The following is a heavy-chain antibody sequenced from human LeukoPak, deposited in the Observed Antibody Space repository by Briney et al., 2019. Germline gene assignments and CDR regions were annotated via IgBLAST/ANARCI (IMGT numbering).Heavy chain of an antibody. Sequence: GGSLRLSCAASGLTFSSYSMNWVRQAPAKGLEGVSYISSSSSTIYYADSVKGRFTISRDNAKNSLYLQRNSLRAEDTAVYYCARDIIVGSDYWGQGTLVTVSS. J-gene: IGHJ4*02. CDR2: ISSSSSTI. V-gene: IGHV3-48*01. CDR3: ARDIIVGSDY. CDR1: GLTFSSYS. D-gene: IGHD2-15*01.